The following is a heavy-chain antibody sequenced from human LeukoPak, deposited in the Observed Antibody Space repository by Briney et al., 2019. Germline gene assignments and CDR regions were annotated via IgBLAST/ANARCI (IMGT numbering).Heavy chain of an antibody. CDR3: ARSEWFGASNNWFDT. CDR1: GPSISSHY. V-gene: IGHV4-59*11. Sequence: PSETLSLTCSVSGPSISSHYWSWIRQPPGKGLEWIGYMYYSGRTNYNPSLKSRVTISVDTSKNQFSLKLNSVTAADTAVYYCARSEWFGASNNWFDTWGQGTLVTVSS. D-gene: IGHD3-10*01. J-gene: IGHJ5*02. CDR2: MYYSGRT.